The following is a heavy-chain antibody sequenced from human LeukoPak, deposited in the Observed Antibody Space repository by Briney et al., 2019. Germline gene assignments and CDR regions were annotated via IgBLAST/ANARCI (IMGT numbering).Heavy chain of an antibody. D-gene: IGHD4-17*01. CDR1: GFAVSSHY. CDR2: IKQDGSEK. J-gene: IGHJ3*02. V-gene: IGHV3-7*01. CDR3: ARDGDYDSLLFRRAYAFDI. Sequence: GGSLRLSCSASGFAVSSHYMSWVRQGPGKGLEWVANIKQDGSEKYYVDSVKGRFTISRDNAKNSLYLQMNSLRAEDTAVYYCARDGDYDSLLFRRAYAFDIWGQGTMVTVSS.